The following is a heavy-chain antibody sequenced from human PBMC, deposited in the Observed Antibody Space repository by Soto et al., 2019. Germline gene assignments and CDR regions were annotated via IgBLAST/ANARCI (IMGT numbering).Heavy chain of an antibody. CDR2: ISSSGSTI. D-gene: IGHD3-3*01. Sequence: GGSLRLSCAASGFTFSSYEMNWVRQAPGKGLEWVSYISSSGSTIYYADSVKGRFTISRDNAKNSLYLQMNSLRAEDTAVYYCARDLVEWLSNNYYGMDVWGQGTTVTVSS. V-gene: IGHV3-48*03. CDR1: GFTFSSYE. J-gene: IGHJ6*02. CDR3: ARDLVEWLSNNYYGMDV.